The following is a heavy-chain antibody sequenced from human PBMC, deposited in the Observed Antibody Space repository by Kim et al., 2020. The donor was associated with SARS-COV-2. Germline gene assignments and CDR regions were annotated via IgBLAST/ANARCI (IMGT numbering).Heavy chain of an antibody. Sequence: GGSLRLSCAASGFTFSSYSMNWVRQAPGKGLEWVSSISSSSSYIYYADSVKGRFTISRDNAKNSLYLQMNSLRAEDTAVYYCARDPSRGYYDSSGYYLRYYYYGMDVWGQGTTVTVSS. CDR2: ISSSSSYI. D-gene: IGHD3-22*01. J-gene: IGHJ6*02. CDR3: ARDPSRGYYDSSGYYLRYYYYGMDV. CDR1: GFTFSSYS. V-gene: IGHV3-21*01.